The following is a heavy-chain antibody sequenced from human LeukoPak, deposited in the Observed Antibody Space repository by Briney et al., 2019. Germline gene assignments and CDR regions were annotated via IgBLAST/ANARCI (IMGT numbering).Heavy chain of an antibody. Sequence: GGSLRLSCAASGFTFNNYAMNWVRQAPGKGLEWVSHISPSGDSAYYADSVKGRFTISRDSSKNTLSLQMNSLRAEDTAVYYCAKIPKGGYFDSWGQGTLVTVSS. D-gene: IGHD2-2*01. J-gene: IGHJ4*02. CDR1: GFTFNNYA. CDR2: ISPSGDSA. V-gene: IGHV3-23*01. CDR3: AKIPKGGYFDS.